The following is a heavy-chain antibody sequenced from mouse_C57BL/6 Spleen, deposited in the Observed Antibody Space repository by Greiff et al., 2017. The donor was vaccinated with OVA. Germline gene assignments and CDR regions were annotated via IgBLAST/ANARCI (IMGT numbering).Heavy chain of an antibody. V-gene: IGHV14-2*01. J-gene: IGHJ1*03. CDR3: ARTYGSSPWYFDV. CDR1: GFNITDYY. D-gene: IGHD1-1*01. CDR2: IDPEDGET. Sequence: VQLQQSGAELVKPGASVKLSCTASGFNITDYYMHWVKQRPEQGLEWIGRIDPEDGETKYAPKFQGKATITADTSSNTAYLQLSSLTSEDTAVYYCARTYGSSPWYFDVWGTGTTVTVSS.